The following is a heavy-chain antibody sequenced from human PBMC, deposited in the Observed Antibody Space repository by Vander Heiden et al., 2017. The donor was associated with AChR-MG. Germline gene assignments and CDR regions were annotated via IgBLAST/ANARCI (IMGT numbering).Heavy chain of an antibody. CDR3: ARDSDPFDY. CDR1: GGPFRSYS. D-gene: IGHD1-26*01. J-gene: IGHJ4*02. V-gene: IGHV1-69*01. Sequence: QVQLVQSGAEVKKPGSSVKVSCKAAGGPFRSYSISWVRQAPGQGLDWMGGSSPIFGTANYAQKFQGRVTITADESTSTAYMELSSLRSEDKAGYYCARDSDPFDYWGQGTLVNVA. CDR2: SSPIFGTA.